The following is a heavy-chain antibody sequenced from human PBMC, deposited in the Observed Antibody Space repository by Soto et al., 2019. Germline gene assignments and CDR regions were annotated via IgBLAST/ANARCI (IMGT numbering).Heavy chain of an antibody. V-gene: IGHV1-24*01. J-gene: IGHJ6*02. Sequence: ASVKVSWKASGYTFTSYDINWLRQAPGKGLEWMGGFDPEDGETIYAQKFQGRVTMTEDTSTDTAYMELSSLRSEDTAVYYCATDRGSCDFTSCQPAQTLYGMDVWGQGTTVTVSS. CDR1: GYTFTSYD. D-gene: IGHD2-2*01. CDR3: ATDRGSCDFTSCQPAQTLYGMDV. CDR2: FDPEDGET.